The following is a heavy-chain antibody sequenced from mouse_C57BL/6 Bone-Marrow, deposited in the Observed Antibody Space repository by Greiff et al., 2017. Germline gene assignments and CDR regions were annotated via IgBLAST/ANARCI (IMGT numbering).Heavy chain of an antibody. D-gene: IGHD1-1*01. CDR3: AREGTVVATHWYFDV. CDR1: GYTFTSYG. CDR2: IYPRSGNT. V-gene: IGHV1-81*01. Sequence: VQLQQSGAELARPGASVQLSCKASGYTFTSYGISWVKQRTGQGLEWIGEIYPRSGNTYYNEKFKGKATLTADQSSSTAYMELRSLTSEDSAVYFCAREGTVVATHWYFDVWGTGTTVTVSS. J-gene: IGHJ1*03.